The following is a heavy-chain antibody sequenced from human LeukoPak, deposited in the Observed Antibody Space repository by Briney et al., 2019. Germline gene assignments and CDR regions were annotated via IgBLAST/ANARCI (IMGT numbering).Heavy chain of an antibody. J-gene: IGHJ3*02. D-gene: IGHD3-16*02. V-gene: IGHV4-39*07. CDR1: GGSISSSSYY. CDR2: IYYSGST. Sequence: PSETLSLTCTVSGGSISSSSYYWGWIRQPPGKGLEWIGSIYYSGSTYYNPSLKSRVTISVDTSKNQFSLKLSSVTAADTAVYYCARAARYDYVWGELSLFKGAFDIWGQGTMVTVSS. CDR3: ARAARYDYVWGELSLFKGAFDI.